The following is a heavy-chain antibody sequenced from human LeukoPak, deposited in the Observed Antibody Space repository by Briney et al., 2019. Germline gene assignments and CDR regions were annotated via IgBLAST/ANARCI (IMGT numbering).Heavy chain of an antibody. CDR3: AREADCSGGSCYSSVLFY. Sequence: GASVKVSCKASGYTFTGYYMHWVRQARGQGLEWMGWINPNSGGTNYAQKFQGRVTMTRDTSISTAYMELSSLRSEDTAVYYCAREADCSGGSCYSSVLFYWGQGTLVTVSS. V-gene: IGHV1-2*02. CDR2: INPNSGGT. D-gene: IGHD2-15*01. CDR1: GYTFTGYY. J-gene: IGHJ4*02.